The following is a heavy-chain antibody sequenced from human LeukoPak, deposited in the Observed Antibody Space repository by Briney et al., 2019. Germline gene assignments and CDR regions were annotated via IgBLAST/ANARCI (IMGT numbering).Heavy chain of an antibody. CDR1: GKSFTNYL. J-gene: IGHJ4*02. D-gene: IGHD5-24*01. V-gene: IGHV5-51*01. CDR3: ARHHRDGYN. CDR2: IYPDDFET. Sequence: GEPLKIPCKGFGKSFTNYLIGWVRKMPGKGLGWMGIIYPDDFETRHRPSFPGQVTISVEKSMKTAYLQWSSLQASDTAIYYCARHHRDGYNWGQGTLVTVSS.